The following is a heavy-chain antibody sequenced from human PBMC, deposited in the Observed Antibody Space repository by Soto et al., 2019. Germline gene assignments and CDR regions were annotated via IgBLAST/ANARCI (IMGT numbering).Heavy chain of an antibody. D-gene: IGHD3-9*01. CDR3: ARRASVDILTGYYYYYYGMDV. CDR1: GYSFTSYW. V-gene: IGHV5-10-1*01. Sequence: PGASLKISCKGSGYSFTSYWISWVRQMPGKGLEWMGRIDPSDSYTNYSPSFQGHVTIPADKSISTAYLQWSSLKASDTAMYYCARRASVDILTGYYYYYYGMDVWGQGTTVTVSS. J-gene: IGHJ6*02. CDR2: IDPSDSYT.